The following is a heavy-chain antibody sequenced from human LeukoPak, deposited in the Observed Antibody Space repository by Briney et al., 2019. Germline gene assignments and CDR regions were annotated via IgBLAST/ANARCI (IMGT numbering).Heavy chain of an antibody. Sequence: PGGSLRLSCATSGFIFSNYAVNWVRQAPGKGLEWVSIISGSGDTTYYADSVKGRFTISRDNAKNTLYLQMNSLKAEDTAVYYCASLFLCYGCSRSSDAINIWGQGTMVTVSS. CDR2: ISGSGDTT. D-gene: IGHD6-6*01. CDR1: GFIFSNYA. V-gene: IGHV3-23*01. J-gene: IGHJ3*02. CDR3: ASLFLCYGCSRSSDAINI.